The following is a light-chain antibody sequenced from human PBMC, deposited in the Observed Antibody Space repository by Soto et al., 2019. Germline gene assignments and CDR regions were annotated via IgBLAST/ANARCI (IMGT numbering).Light chain of an antibody. CDR1: QSVSNNY. CDR3: QQYDSSGT. Sequence: EIVLTQSPGTLSLSPGERATLSCKASQSVSNNYLARYQQKPGQAPRLLIYGASNIATGIPDRFSGSGSGTDFTLTIRRLEPEDLAVYYCQQYDSSGTFGQGTKVEIK. J-gene: IGKJ1*01. V-gene: IGKV3-20*01. CDR2: GAS.